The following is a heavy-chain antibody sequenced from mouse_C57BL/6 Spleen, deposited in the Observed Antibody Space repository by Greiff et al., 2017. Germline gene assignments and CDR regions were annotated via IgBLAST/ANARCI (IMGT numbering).Heavy chain of an antibody. Sequence: VQLQQSGPELVKPGASVKISCKASGYTFTDYYMNWVKQSHGKSLEWIGDINPNNGGTSYNQKFKGKATLTVDKSSSTAYMELRSLTSEDSAVYYCASPYGSSYTAYWGQGTLVTVSA. J-gene: IGHJ3*01. D-gene: IGHD1-1*01. CDR3: ASPYGSSYTAY. V-gene: IGHV1-26*01. CDR1: GYTFTDYY. CDR2: INPNNGGT.